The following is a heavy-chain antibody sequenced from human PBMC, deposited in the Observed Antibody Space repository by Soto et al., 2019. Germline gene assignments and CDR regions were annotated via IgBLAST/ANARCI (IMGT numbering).Heavy chain of an antibody. CDR3: ARDFFDSSDYTTNWFDP. CDR2: INHSGST. Sequence: SETLSLTCAVYGGSFSGYYWSWIRQPPGKGLEWIGEINHSGSTNYNPSLKSRVTISVDTSKNQFSLKLTSVTAADAAVYYCARDFFDSSDYTTNWFDPWGQGTLVTVSS. J-gene: IGHJ5*02. CDR1: GGSFSGYY. V-gene: IGHV4-34*01. D-gene: IGHD3-22*01.